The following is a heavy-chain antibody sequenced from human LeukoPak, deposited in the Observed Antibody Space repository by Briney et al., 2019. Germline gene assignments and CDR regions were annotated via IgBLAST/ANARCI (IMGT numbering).Heavy chain of an antibody. J-gene: IGHJ4*02. CDR3: AKIRAPSGWFNSDY. CDR2: ISGSGDST. D-gene: IGHD6-19*01. V-gene: IGHV3-23*01. Sequence: GGSLRLSCAASGFTFSNYVMSWVRQAPGKGLEWVSGISGSGDSTYYADSVKGRFTISRDNSKNTLYLQMNSLGLEDTAAYYCAKIRAPSGWFNSDYWGQGTLVTVSS. CDR1: GFTFSNYV.